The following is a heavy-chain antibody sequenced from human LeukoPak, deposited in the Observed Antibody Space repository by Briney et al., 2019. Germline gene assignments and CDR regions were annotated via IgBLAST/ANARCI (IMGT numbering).Heavy chain of an antibody. D-gene: IGHD6-19*01. CDR1: GGSIRSYY. V-gene: IGHV4-59*01. CDR3: AREGLAVAQRSFDY. J-gene: IGHJ4*02. Sequence: PSETLSLTCTVSGGSIRSYYWSWIRQPPGKGLEWIGYIYYSGSTNYNPSLKSRVTISVDTSKNQFSLKLSSVTAADTAVYCCAREGLAVAQRSFDYWGQGTLVTVSS. CDR2: IYYSGST.